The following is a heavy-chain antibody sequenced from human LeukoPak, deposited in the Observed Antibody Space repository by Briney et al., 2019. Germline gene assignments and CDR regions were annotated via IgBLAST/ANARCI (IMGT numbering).Heavy chain of an antibody. CDR3: AKGSRDYYYMDV. Sequence: GGSLRLSCAASGFTFSDYAMRWVRQAPGKGLEWVSAVSGSGGTTLYADSVKGRLTISRDNSKNTLYLQMNSLRAEDTAVYYCAKGSRDYYYMDVWGKGTTVIISS. CDR1: GFTFSDYA. V-gene: IGHV3-23*01. J-gene: IGHJ6*03. CDR2: VSGSGGTT.